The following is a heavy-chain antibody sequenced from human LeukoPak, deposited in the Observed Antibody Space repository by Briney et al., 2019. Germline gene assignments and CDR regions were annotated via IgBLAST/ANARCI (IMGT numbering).Heavy chain of an antibody. J-gene: IGHJ6*02. Sequence: GGSLGLSCAASGFTFSNYGMHWVRQAPGKGLEWVALMWYDGSNKHYGDSVKGRFTISRDNSKNTLYLQMDSLRAEDTAVYYCARYCGGGRCYSGLDVWGQGTTVTVSS. CDR3: ARYCGGGRCYSGLDV. D-gene: IGHD2-15*01. CDR2: MWYDGSNK. V-gene: IGHV3-33*01. CDR1: GFTFSNYG.